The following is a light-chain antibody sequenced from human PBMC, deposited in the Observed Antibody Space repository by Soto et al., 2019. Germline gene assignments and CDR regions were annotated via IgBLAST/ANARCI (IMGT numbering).Light chain of an antibody. CDR3: SAYTSSSLYV. CDR2: DVS. Sequence: QSVLTQPASVYGSPGQSITISCTGPRSDVGGYNYVSWYQHHPGKAPKLMIYDVSNRPSGVSNRFSGSKSGITASLTISGLQAEDEADYYCSAYTSSSLYVFATGTKVTVL. J-gene: IGLJ1*01. CDR1: RSDVGGYNY. V-gene: IGLV2-14*03.